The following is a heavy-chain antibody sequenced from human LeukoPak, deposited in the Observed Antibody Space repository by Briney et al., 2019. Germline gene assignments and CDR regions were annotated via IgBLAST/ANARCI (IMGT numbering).Heavy chain of an antibody. CDR3: ARGRPHGNDY. J-gene: IGHJ4*02. CDR2: IASDGSST. Sequence: GGSLILSSAASGFTFNAFGMTWVRQAPGKGLVWVSRIASDGSSTTYADSVKGRFSISRDNAKNTLYLQMNSLRVEDTAVYYCARGRPHGNDYWGQGTLVTVSS. D-gene: IGHD4-23*01. V-gene: IGHV3-74*01. CDR1: GFTFNAFG.